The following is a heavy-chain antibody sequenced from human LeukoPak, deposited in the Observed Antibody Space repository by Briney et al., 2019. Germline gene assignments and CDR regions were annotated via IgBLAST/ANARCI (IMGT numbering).Heavy chain of an antibody. CDR2: IWYDGSNK. D-gene: IGHD6-19*01. J-gene: IGHJ4*02. CDR3: ARTAVAGEFDY. Sequence: GGSLRLSCAASGFTFSSYGMHWVRQAPGKGLEWVAVIWYDGSNKYYADSVKGRFTISRDNSKNTLYLQMNSLRAEDTAVYYCARTAVAGEFDYWGQGTLVTVSS. V-gene: IGHV3-33*01. CDR1: GFTFSSYG.